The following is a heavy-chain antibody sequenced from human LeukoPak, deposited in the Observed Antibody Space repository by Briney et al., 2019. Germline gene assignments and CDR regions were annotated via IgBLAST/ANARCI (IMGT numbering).Heavy chain of an antibody. D-gene: IGHD6-19*01. CDR1: GFSFSSYG. V-gene: IGHV3-33*06. J-gene: IGHJ3*02. CDR2: IWFDGSEK. CDR3: AKFREQWLVHDAFDI. Sequence: GGSLRLSCAASGFSFSSYGMHWVRQAPGKGLEWVAVIWFDGSEKYYADSVKGRFTISRDNSKNTLYLQMHSLRAEDTALYYCAKFREQWLVHDAFDIWGQGTMVTVSS.